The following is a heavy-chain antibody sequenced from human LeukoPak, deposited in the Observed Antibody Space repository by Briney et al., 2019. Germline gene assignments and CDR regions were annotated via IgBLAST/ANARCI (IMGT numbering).Heavy chain of an antibody. CDR3: ARVYYSNSYDYWYFDL. CDR1: GFTFSSYW. J-gene: IGHJ2*01. Sequence: GSLRLSCAASGFTFSSYWMSWIRQPPGKGLEWIAYIYYSGSTNYNPSLKSRVTISVDTSKNQFSLKLSSVTAADTAVYYCARVYYSNSYDYWYFDLWGRGTLVTVSS. D-gene: IGHD6-13*01. V-gene: IGHV4-59*01. CDR2: IYYSGST.